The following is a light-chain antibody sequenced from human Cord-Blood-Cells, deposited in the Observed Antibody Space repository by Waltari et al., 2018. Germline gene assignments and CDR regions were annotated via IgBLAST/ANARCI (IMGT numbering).Light chain of an antibody. J-gene: IGLJ3*02. CDR1: SSNIGSNY. CDR2: RNN. CDR3: AAWDDSLSGWV. Sequence: QSVLTQPPSASGTPGQRVTISCSGSSSNIGSNYVYWYQQLPGTAPKLLIYRNNRLPSGVPDRFSCSKSGTSASLAISGLRSEDEADYYCAAWDDSLSGWVFGGGTKLTVL. V-gene: IGLV1-47*01.